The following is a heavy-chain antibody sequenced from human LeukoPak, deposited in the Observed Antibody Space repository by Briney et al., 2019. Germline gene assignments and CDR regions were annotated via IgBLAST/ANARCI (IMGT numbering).Heavy chain of an antibody. V-gene: IGHV4-59*08. J-gene: IGHJ4*02. D-gene: IGHD3-3*01. Sequence: PSETLSLTCTVSGGSISSYYWSWIRQPPGKGLEWIGYIYYSGSTNYNPSLKSRVTISVDTSKNQFSLKLSSVTAADTAVYYCARGYYDFWSGYYYFDYWGRGTLVTVSS. CDR1: GGSISSYY. CDR2: IYYSGST. CDR3: ARGYYDFWSGYYYFDY.